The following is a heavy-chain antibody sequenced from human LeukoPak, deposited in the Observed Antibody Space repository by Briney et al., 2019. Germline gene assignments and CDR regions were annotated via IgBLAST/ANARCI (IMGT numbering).Heavy chain of an antibody. V-gene: IGHV1-69*13. CDR3: ARDLRITIFGVVLHYYGMDV. CDR1: GGTFSSYA. Sequence: GASVKVSCRASGGTFSSYAISWVRQAPGQGLEWMGGIIPIFGTANYAQKFQGRVTITADESTSTAHMELSSLRSEDTAVYYCARDLRITIFGVVLHYYGMDVWGQGTTVTVSS. CDR2: IIPIFGTA. D-gene: IGHD3-3*01. J-gene: IGHJ6*02.